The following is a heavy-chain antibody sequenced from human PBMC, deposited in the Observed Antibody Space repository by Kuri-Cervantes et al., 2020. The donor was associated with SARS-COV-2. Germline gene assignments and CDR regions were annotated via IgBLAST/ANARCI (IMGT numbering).Heavy chain of an antibody. CDR1: GGSISDVGYS. D-gene: IGHD4-23*01. CDR2: FDQSGYT. V-gene: IGHV4-30-2*01. CDR3: ARDGGGARDYYYGMDV. Sequence: TLSLTCAVSGGSISDVGYSWTWIRRPPGKGLEWIGYFDQSGYTYYIPSLKSRATISVDRSTNSFSLRLSSVTAADTAVYYCARDGGGARDYYYGMDVWGQGTTVTVSS. J-gene: IGHJ6*02.